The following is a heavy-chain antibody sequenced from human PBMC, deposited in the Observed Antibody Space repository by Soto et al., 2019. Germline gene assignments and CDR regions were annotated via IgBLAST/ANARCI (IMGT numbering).Heavy chain of an antibody. D-gene: IGHD5-18*01. CDR3: AIDRDTTFLRFAFDI. J-gene: IGHJ3*02. V-gene: IGHV1-24*01. CDR2: FDPEDGET. CDR1: GYTLTELS. Sequence: GASVKVSCKVSGYTLTELSMHWVRQAPGKGLEWMGGFDPEDGETIYAQKFQGRVTMTEDTSTDTAYMELSSLRSEDTAVYYCAIDRDTTFLRFAFDIWRQGTMDTVS.